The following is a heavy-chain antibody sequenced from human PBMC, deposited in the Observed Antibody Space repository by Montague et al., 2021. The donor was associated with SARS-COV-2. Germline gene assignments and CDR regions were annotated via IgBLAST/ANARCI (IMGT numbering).Heavy chain of an antibody. J-gene: IGHJ4*02. V-gene: IGHV3-33*08. CDR2: IWFDGSKE. CDR1: GFTFNSYS. Sequence: SLRLSCAASGFTFNSYSMNWVRQAPGKGLEWVAVIWFDGSKEYYVDSVKGRFAISRDKSKNMLYLQMNSLRVEDTATYFCVRDYGDYGEEFLDYWGQGTPVIVSS. D-gene: IGHD4-17*01. CDR3: VRDYGDYGEEFLDY.